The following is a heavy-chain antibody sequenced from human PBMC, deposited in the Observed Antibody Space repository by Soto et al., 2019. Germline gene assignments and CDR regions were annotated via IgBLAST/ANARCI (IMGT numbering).Heavy chain of an antibody. CDR2: ISPYTGNT. Sequence: QVQLVQSGDEVKKPGASVKVSCKASGYIFVNYGIAWVRQAPGQGLEWMGWISPYTGNTHSASKVQGRLTMTTDTSTSTAYMHLGSMTSDDTAVYYCVMMDNYVTPTPQDVWGQGTSVTVSS. D-gene: IGHD3-16*01. J-gene: IGHJ6*02. CDR1: GYIFVNYG. CDR3: VMMDNYVTPTPQDV. V-gene: IGHV1-18*01.